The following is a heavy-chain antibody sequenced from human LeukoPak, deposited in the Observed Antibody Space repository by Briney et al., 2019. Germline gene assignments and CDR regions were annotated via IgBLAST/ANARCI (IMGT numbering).Heavy chain of an antibody. CDR2: INHSGST. D-gene: IGHD2-15*01. V-gene: IGHV4-34*01. Sequence: PSETLSLTCTVSGGSISGYYWSWIRQPPGKGLEWIGEINHSGSTNYNPSLKSRVTISVDTSKNQFSLKLSSVTAADTAVYYCARGYMVVAATPLFDYWGQGTLVTVSS. CDR3: ARGYMVVAATPLFDY. CDR1: GGSISGYY. J-gene: IGHJ4*02.